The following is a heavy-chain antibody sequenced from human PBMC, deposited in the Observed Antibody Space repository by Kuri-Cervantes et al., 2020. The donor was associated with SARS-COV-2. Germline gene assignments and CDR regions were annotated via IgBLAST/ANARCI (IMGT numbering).Heavy chain of an antibody. CDR2: ISAYNGNT. CDR3: ARVILRGQQLVPLIRYYYYYYMDV. D-gene: IGHD6-13*01. V-gene: IGHV1-18*01. CDR1: GYTFTSYG. J-gene: IGHJ6*03. Sequence: ASVKVSCKASGYTFTSYGISWVRQAPGQGLEWMGWISAYNGNTNYAQKLQGRVTMTTDTSTSTAYMELRSLRSDDTAVYYCARVILRGQQLVPLIRYYYYYYMDVWGKGTTVTVSS.